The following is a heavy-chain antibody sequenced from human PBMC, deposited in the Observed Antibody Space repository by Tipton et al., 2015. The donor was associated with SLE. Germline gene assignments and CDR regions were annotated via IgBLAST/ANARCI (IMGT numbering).Heavy chain of an antibody. Sequence: TLSLTCAVFGGSFSGYSWSWIRQPPGKGLEWVGESNPSGNTNYNPSLKSRVTISVDTSKNQLSLKLTSVTAADTAVYYCARHERWPHFDYWGQGTLVTVSS. CDR1: GGSFSGYS. V-gene: IGHV4-34*01. CDR2: SNPSGNT. J-gene: IGHJ4*02. CDR3: ARHERWPHFDY. D-gene: IGHD6-19*01.